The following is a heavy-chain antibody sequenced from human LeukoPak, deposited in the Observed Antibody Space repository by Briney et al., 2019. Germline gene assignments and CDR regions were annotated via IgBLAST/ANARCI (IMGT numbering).Heavy chain of an antibody. V-gene: IGHV4-4*02. D-gene: IGHD5-12*01. J-gene: IGHJ4*02. Sequence: SETLSLTCAVSGGSISSSNWWSWVRQPPGKGLEWIGEIYHSGSANYNPSLKSRVTISVDKSKNQFSLKLSSVTAADTAVYYCATWGYSGYDYVDYWGQGTLVTVSS. CDR2: IYHSGSA. CDR1: GGSISSSNW. CDR3: ATWGYSGYDYVDY.